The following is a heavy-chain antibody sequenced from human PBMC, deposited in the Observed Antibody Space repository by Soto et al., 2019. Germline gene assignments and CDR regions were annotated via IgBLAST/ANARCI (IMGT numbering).Heavy chain of an antibody. CDR1: GFTFSSYS. CDR3: AREDILGARSFDY. V-gene: IGHV3-48*02. D-gene: IGHD1-26*01. CDR2: ISSGSKTI. J-gene: IGHJ4*02. Sequence: GGSPRLSCVASGFTFSSYSVNWVRQAPGKGLEWVSYISSGSKTIFYADSVKGRFTVSRDNAKNSQFLQMNSLRDDDTAVYYCAREDILGARSFDYWGRGTLVTVSS.